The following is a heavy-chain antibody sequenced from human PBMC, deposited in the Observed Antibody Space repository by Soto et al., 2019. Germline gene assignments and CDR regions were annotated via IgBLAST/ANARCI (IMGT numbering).Heavy chain of an antibody. CDR1: GGSISSSSYY. CDR2: IYYSGST. D-gene: IGHD2-15*01. J-gene: IGHJ4*02. CDR3: ARHRRRGSWLLSKTPEGSFDY. V-gene: IGHV4-39*01. Sequence: SETLSLTCTVSGGSISSSSYYWGWIRQRPGKRLEWVGSIYYSGSTYYNPSLKSRVTISVDTSKNQFSLKLSSVTAADTAVYYCARHRRRGSWLLSKTPEGSFDYWGQGTLLTVSS.